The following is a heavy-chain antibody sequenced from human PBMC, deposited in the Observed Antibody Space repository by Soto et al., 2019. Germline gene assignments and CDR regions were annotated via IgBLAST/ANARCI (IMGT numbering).Heavy chain of an antibody. CDR2: MYSTGNT. J-gene: IGHJ4*02. Sequence: SANLSLTCLVSGCSISSYHLSWLRPPAGKGLEWIGRMYSTGNTNYNPSLKSRVTVSIDTSKNQFFLRLNSVTAADSAVYYCAREFGDNWNYEAYWGQGTAVTVSS. D-gene: IGHD1-7*01. V-gene: IGHV4-4*07. CDR1: GCSISSYH. CDR3: AREFGDNWNYEAY.